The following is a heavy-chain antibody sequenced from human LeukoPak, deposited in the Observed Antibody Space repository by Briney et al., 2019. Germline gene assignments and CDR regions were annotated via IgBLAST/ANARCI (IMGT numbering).Heavy chain of an antibody. CDR2: IYSSGSI. CDR3: ARAHSSSWSILDL. J-gene: IGHJ5*02. CDR1: SCSISGYY. D-gene: IGHD6-13*01. Sequence: SETLSLTCTVSSCSISGYYWSWIRRPAGKGLEWLGRIYSSGSINHNPSLKSRVTMSVDTSKNQLSLKLTSVTAADTAVYYCARAHSSSWSILDLWGQGTLVTVSS. V-gene: IGHV4-4*07.